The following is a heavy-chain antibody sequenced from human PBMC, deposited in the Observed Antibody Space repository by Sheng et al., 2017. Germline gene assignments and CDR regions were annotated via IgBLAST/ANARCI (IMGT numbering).Heavy chain of an antibody. CDR1: GGTFSSYA. V-gene: IGHV1-69*13. CDR2: IIPIFGTA. J-gene: IGHJ4*02. Sequence: QVQLVQSGAEVKKPGSSVKVSCKASGGTFSSYAISWVRQAPGQGLEWMGGIIPIFGTANYAQKFQGRVTITADESTSTAYMELSSLRSEDTAVYYCARGWVGYGGNSEGSYFDYWGQGTLVTVSS. D-gene: IGHD4-17*01. CDR3: ARGWVGYGGNSEGSYFDY.